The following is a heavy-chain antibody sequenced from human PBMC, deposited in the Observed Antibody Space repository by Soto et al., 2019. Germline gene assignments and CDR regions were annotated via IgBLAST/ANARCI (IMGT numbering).Heavy chain of an antibody. D-gene: IGHD6-6*01. J-gene: IGHJ4*02. CDR3: ARDAAYSSSSLFDY. CDR2: INAGNGNT. Sequence: ASVKVSCKASGYTFTSYAMHWVRQAPGQRLEWMGWINAGNGNTKYSQKFQGRVTITRDTSTSTAYMELRSLRSDDTAVYYCARDAAYSSSSLFDYWGQGTLVTVSS. V-gene: IGHV1-3*01. CDR1: GYTFTSYA.